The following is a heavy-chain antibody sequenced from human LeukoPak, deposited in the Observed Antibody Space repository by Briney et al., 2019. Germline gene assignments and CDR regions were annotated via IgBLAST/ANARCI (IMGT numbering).Heavy chain of an antibody. CDR3: ARVSSGWHGYLDY. CDR1: GYTFTSYA. D-gene: IGHD6-25*01. Sequence: ASVKVSCKASGYTFTSYAMHWVRQAPGQRLEWMGWINAGNGNATYTQKFQDRVTFTRDTSASTAYMGLSSLRSEDTAVYYCARVSSGWHGYLDYWGQGTPVTVSS. V-gene: IGHV1-3*01. CDR2: INAGNGNA. J-gene: IGHJ4*02.